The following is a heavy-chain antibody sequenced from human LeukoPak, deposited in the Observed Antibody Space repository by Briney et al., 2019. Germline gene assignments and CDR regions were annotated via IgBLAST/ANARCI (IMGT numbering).Heavy chain of an antibody. CDR2: ISGSGGST. V-gene: IGHV3-23*01. D-gene: IGHD5-12*01. CDR1: GFIFSSYA. J-gene: IGHJ6*03. CDR3: AKGPGVATKNYYYYMDV. Sequence: PGGSLRLSCAASGFIFSSYAMSWVRQAPGKGLEWVSAISGSGGSTYYADSVKGRFTISRDNSKNTLYLQMNSLRAEDTAVYYCAKGPGVATKNYYYYMDVWGKGTTVTISS.